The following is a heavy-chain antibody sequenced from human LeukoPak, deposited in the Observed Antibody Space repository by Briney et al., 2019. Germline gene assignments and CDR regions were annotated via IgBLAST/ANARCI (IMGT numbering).Heavy chain of an antibody. V-gene: IGHV1-18*01. J-gene: IGHJ4*02. CDR2: ISAYNGYT. CDR1: GYTFTSYG. D-gene: IGHD6-13*01. Sequence: ASVKVSCKASGYTFTSYGISWVRQAPGQGLEWMGWISAYNGYTNYAQKLQGRVTMTTDTSTSTVYMELRSLRSDDTAVYYCARGSRGVGAAAGLDYWGQGTLVTVSS. CDR3: ARGSRGVGAAAGLDY.